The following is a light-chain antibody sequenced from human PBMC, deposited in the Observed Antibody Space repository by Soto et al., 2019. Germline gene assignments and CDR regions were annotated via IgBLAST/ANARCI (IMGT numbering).Light chain of an antibody. J-gene: IGKJ2*01. CDR1: QTVNSSY. CDR2: SAS. Sequence: EVVLTQSPGTLSLSPGERATLSCRASQTVNSSYFAWYQQKPGQAPSLLIYSASSRATDIPDRFSGSGSGTDFTLTISRLEPEDFQVYYCQRYGSSPPKYTFGQGTKLEIK. V-gene: IGKV3-20*01. CDR3: QRYGSSPPKYT.